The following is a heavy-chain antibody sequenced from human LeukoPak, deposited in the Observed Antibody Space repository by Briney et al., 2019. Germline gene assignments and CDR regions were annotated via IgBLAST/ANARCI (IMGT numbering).Heavy chain of an antibody. CDR1: GFTVSSNY. Sequence: GGSLRLSCAASGFTVSSNYMSWVRQAPGKGLEWVSIIYSGGSTYYADSVKGRFTISRDNSKNTLYLQMNSLRAEDTAVYYCASIMRHYYDSSGTLFDYWGQGTLVTVSS. CDR3: ASIMRHYYDSSGTLFDY. CDR2: IYSGGST. J-gene: IGHJ4*02. V-gene: IGHV3-66*01. D-gene: IGHD3-22*01.